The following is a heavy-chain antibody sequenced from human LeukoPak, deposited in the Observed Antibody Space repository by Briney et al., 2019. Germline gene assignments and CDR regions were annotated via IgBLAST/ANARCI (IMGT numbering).Heavy chain of an antibody. CDR2: ISSSSSYI. D-gene: IGHD6-13*01. CDR3: ARDPRRDIAAAEGY. V-gene: IGHV3-21*01. CDR1: GFTSSSYS. Sequence: GGSLRLSCAAPGFTSSSYSMNWVRQAPGKGLEWVSSISSSSSYIYYADSVKGRFTISRDNAKNSLYLQMNSLRAEDTAVYYCARDPRRDIAAAEGYWGQGTLVTVSS. J-gene: IGHJ4*02.